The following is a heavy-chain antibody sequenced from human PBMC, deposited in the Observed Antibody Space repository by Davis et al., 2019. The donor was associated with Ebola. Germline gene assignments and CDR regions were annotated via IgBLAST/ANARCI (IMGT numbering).Heavy chain of an antibody. Sequence: GESLKISCAASGFTFSSYAMSWVRQAPGEGLEWVSAISGSGGSTYYADSVKGRFTISRDNSKNTLYLQMNSLRAEDTAVYYCAKVVLQLWETFDYWGQGTLVTVSS. D-gene: IGHD5-18*01. CDR1: GFTFSSYA. CDR2: ISGSGGST. J-gene: IGHJ4*02. V-gene: IGHV3-23*01. CDR3: AKVVLQLWETFDY.